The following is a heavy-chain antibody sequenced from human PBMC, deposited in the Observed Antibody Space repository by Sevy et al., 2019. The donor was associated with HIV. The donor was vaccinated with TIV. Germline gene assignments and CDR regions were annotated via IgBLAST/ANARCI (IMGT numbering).Heavy chain of an antibody. D-gene: IGHD5-18*01. V-gene: IGHV3-7*04. CDR1: GFTFSTYW. CDR3: VGGGGGGYSYSLDS. J-gene: IGHJ4*02. CDR2: MKQDGSEK. Sequence: GGSLRLSCAASGFTFSTYWMSWVRQAPGKGLEWVATMKQDGSEKDYVDSVKGRFTISRDNAKNSLYLQMNSLRGEDRAVYYCVGGGGGGYSYSLDSWGQGTLVTVSS.